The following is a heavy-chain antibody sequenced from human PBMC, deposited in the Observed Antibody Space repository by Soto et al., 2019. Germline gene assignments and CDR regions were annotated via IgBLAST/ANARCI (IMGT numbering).Heavy chain of an antibody. CDR2: IWYDGSNK. CDR3: ARDIGGDSPPFYYYGTDV. D-gene: IGHD3-16*01. CDR1: GFTFSSYG. J-gene: IGHJ6*02. Sequence: QVQLVESGGGVVQPGRSLRLSCAASGFTFSSYGMHWVRQAPGKGLEWVAVIWYDGSNKYYADSVKGRFTISRDNSKNTLYVQMNSLRAEDTAVYYCARDIGGDSPPFYYYGTDVWGQGTTVPVPS. V-gene: IGHV3-33*01.